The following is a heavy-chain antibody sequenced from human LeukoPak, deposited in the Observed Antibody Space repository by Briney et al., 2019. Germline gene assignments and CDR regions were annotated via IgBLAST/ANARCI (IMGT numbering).Heavy chain of an antibody. CDR3: ARVQTITFGGVIVIRDAFDI. V-gene: IGHV4-31*03. D-gene: IGHD3-16*02. J-gene: IGHJ3*02. Sequence: SETLSLTCTVSGGSISSGGYYWSWIRQHPGKGLEWIGYIYYSGSTYYNPSLKSRVTISVDTSKNQFSLKLSSVTAADTAVYYCARVQTITFGGVIVIRDAFDIWGQGTMVTVSS. CDR1: GGSISSGGYY. CDR2: IYYSGST.